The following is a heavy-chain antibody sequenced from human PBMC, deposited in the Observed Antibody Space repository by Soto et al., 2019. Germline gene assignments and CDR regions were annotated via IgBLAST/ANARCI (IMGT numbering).Heavy chain of an antibody. CDR1: GFTFSSYA. CDR3: ARAPSARYGQLVRGQNWFDP. CDR2: ISYDGSNK. Sequence: GGSLRLSCAASGFTFSSYAMHWVRQAPGKGLEWVAVISYDGSNKYYAESVKGRFTISRDNSKNTLYLQMNSLRAEDTAMYYCARAPSARYGQLVRGQNWFDPWGQGTLVTVSS. V-gene: IGHV3-30*04. J-gene: IGHJ5*02. D-gene: IGHD6-6*01.